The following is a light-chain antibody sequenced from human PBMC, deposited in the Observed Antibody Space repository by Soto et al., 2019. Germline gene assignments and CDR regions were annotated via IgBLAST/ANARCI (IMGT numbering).Light chain of an antibody. V-gene: IGKV3-20*01. CDR3: QQYGSSPKT. J-gene: IGKJ1*01. CDR2: GAS. CDR1: QSVSSSY. Sequence: EIVLTQSPGTLSLSPGERATLSCRASQSVSSSYLAWYQQKPGQAPRLLIYGASSRATGIPDRFSGSGSGTDFTHTISRLEPEDFAVYYCQQYGSSPKTFDQGTKVDIK.